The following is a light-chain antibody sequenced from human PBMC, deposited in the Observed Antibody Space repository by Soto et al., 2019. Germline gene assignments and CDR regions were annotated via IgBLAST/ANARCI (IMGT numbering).Light chain of an antibody. Sequence: DIQRTHSPSTLSASALDRINITFLASQSISSSLAWYQQKPGKAPKLLIYDDSSLESGVRSRFSGSGSGTEFTLTIRSMQPDHFATYYCQQYNGFSRTGGQGNQVDIK. V-gene: IGKV1-5*01. CDR3: QQYNGFSRT. J-gene: IGKJ1*01. CDR1: QSISSS. CDR2: DDS.